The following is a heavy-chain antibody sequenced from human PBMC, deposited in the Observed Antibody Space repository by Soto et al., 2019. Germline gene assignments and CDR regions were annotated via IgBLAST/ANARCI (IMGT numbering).Heavy chain of an antibody. CDR2: ISAYNGNT. Sequence: AAVKVSCKASAYTFTSYGISWLRQAPGQGLEWMGWISAYNGNTNYAQKLQGRGTMTTDTSTSTAFVELRRLRSDDTAVYSCARDLCGSGSPDDNWFDPWGQGNLVTVS. CDR1: AYTFTSYG. J-gene: IGHJ5*02. V-gene: IGHV1-18*01. CDR3: ARDLCGSGSPDDNWFDP. D-gene: IGHD3-10*01.